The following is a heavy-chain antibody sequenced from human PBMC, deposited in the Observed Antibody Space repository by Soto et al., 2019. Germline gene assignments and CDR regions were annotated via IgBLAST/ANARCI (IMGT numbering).Heavy chain of an antibody. CDR3: AREGESLLMYTDY. D-gene: IGHD1-1*01. V-gene: IGHV1-3*01. CDR2: INAGNGNT. CDR1: GYTFTSYA. Sequence: QVQLVQSGAEVKKPGASVKVSCKASGYTFTSYAMHWVRQAPGQRLEWMGWINAGNGNTKYSQKFQGRVTITRDTSASTAYMELSSLRSEDTAVYYCAREGESLLMYTDYWGQGTLVTVSS. J-gene: IGHJ4*02.